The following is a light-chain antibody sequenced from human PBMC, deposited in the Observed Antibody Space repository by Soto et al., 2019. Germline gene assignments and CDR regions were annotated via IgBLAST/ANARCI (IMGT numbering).Light chain of an antibody. CDR2: EVS. V-gene: IGLV2-14*03. J-gene: IGLJ1*01. CDR1: SSDVGAYDY. CDR3: SLYTSSSTRV. Sequence: QSALTQSASVAWSPGESITISCTGNSSDVGAYDYVSWYQQHPDKAPKLIIYEVSHRPSGVSNRFSGSKSVNTATLTISGLQAEDEADYYCSLYTSSSTRVFGTGSKVTV.